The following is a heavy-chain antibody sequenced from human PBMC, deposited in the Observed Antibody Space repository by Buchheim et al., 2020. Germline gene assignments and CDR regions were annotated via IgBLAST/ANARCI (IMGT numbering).Heavy chain of an antibody. CDR1: GFTFSNLW. D-gene: IGHD3-22*01. CDR2: ILSDGSST. Sequence: EVQLVQSGGGLVQPGGSLRLSCAASGFTFSNLWMHWVRQVPGKGLVWVSTILSDGSSTSHADSVNGRFTISRDNAKHTLYLQMNSLRAEDAGVYYCATDHYDNSGDSSFDYWGQGTL. J-gene: IGHJ4*02. V-gene: IGHV3-74*01. CDR3: ATDHYDNSGDSSFDY.